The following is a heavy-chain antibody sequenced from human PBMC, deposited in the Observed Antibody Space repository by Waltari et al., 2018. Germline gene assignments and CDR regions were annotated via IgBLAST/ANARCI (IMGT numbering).Heavy chain of an antibody. CDR2: ISYRGGT. CDR3: ARQSYDFWSGDRGWFDP. CDR1: GGSISSYY. J-gene: IGHJ5*02. V-gene: IGHV4-59*08. D-gene: IGHD3-3*01. Sequence: QVQLQESGPGLVKPSETLSLTCTVSGGSISSYYWSWIRQPPGKGLEWIGYISYRGGTNHNPALKSRVTISVDTSKNQFSLKLSSVTAADTAVDYCARQSYDFWSGDRGWFDPWGQGTLVTVSS.